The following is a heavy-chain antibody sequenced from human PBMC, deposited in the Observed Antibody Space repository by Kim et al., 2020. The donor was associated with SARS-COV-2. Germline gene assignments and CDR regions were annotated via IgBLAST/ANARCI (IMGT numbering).Heavy chain of an antibody. CDR3: ARQTLGGSGSYYRGYYYYYMDV. J-gene: IGHJ6*03. Sequence: GASLKISCKGSGYSFTSYWIGWVRQMPGKGLEWMGIIYPGDSDTRYSPSFQGQVTISADKSISTAYLQWSSLKASDTAMYYCARQTLGGSGSYYRGYYYYYMDVWGKGTTVTVSS. CDR1: GYSFTSYW. V-gene: IGHV5-51*01. D-gene: IGHD3-10*01. CDR2: IYPGDSDT.